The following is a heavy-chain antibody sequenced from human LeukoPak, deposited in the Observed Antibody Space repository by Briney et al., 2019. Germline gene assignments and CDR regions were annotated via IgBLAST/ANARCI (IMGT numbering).Heavy chain of an antibody. V-gene: IGHV1-2*02. Sequence: ASVKVSCKASGYTFTDYYIHWVRQAPGQGLEWMGWINPNSGGTNYAQKFQGRVTMTRDTSISTAYMELSRLRSDDTAVYYCARLTYYDILTGNHWGQRTLVTVSS. CDR3: ARLTYYDILTGNH. CDR1: GYTFTDYY. CDR2: INPNSGGT. D-gene: IGHD3-9*01. J-gene: IGHJ5*02.